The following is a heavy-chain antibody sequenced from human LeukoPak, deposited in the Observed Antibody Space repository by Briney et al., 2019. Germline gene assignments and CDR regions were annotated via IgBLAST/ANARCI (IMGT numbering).Heavy chain of an antibody. Sequence: GGSLRLSCAASGFTLSSYAMSWVRQAPGKGLEWVSAISGSGGSTYYADSVKGRFTISRDTSKNTLYLQMNSLRAGDTALYYCAKALGELSFIIDYWGQGTLVTVSS. CDR1: GFTLSSYA. CDR3: AKALGELSFIIDY. V-gene: IGHV3-23*01. CDR2: ISGSGGST. D-gene: IGHD3-16*02. J-gene: IGHJ4*02.